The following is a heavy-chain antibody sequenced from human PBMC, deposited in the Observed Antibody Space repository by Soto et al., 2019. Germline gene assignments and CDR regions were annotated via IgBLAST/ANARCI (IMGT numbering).Heavy chain of an antibody. V-gene: IGHV3-33*01. CDR2: IWYDGSNK. Sequence: PGGSLRLSCAASGFTFSSYGMHWVRQAPGNGLEWVAVIWYDGSNKYYADSVKGRFTISRDNSKNTLYLQMNSLRAEDTAVYYCAREGVGATFYYYYGMDVWGQGTTVTVSS. J-gene: IGHJ6*02. CDR3: AREGVGATFYYYYGMDV. CDR1: GFTFSSYG. D-gene: IGHD1-26*01.